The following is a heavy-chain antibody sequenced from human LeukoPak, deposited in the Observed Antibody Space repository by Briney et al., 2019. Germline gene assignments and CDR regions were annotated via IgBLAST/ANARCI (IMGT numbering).Heavy chain of an antibody. Sequence: SETLSLTCTVSGGSISSSSYYWGWIRQPPGKGLEWIGEINHSGSTNYNPSLKSRVTISVDTSKNQFSLKLSSVTAADTAVYYCARGDQRDGRDYWGQGILVTVSS. D-gene: IGHD5-24*01. V-gene: IGHV4-39*07. CDR2: INHSGST. CDR3: ARGDQRDGRDY. CDR1: GGSISSSSYY. J-gene: IGHJ4*02.